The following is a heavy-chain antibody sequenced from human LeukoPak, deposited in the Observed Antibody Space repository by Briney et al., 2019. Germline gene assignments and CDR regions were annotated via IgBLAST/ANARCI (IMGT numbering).Heavy chain of an antibody. V-gene: IGHV3-30*03. CDR3: ARSRSGGEASYFDY. CDR1: GLTLSDYG. D-gene: IGHD6-19*01. J-gene: IGHJ4*02. Sequence: GGSLRLSCAASGLTLSDYGVHWVRQAPGKGLEWVAVISYDGSNKYYADSVKGRFTISRDNSKNTLYLQMNSLRAEDTAVYYCARSRSGGEASYFDYWGQGTLVTVSS. CDR2: ISYDGSNK.